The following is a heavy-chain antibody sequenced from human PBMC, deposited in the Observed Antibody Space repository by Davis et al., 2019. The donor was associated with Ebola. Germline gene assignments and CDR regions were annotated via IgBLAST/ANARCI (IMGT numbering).Heavy chain of an antibody. D-gene: IGHD6-13*01. J-gene: IGHJ3*02. V-gene: IGHV5-51*01. CDR2: IFPSKSYM. CDR1: EYIFATYW. Sequence: GESLKISCKGSEYIFATYWIAWVRQTPGRGLEWMGMIFPSKSYMKYSPSFEGQVTISVDQSISTAYLQWSSLKASDTAIYYCARPETSGWYGGGGFDTWGQGTMVTVSS. CDR3: ARPETSGWYGGGGFDT.